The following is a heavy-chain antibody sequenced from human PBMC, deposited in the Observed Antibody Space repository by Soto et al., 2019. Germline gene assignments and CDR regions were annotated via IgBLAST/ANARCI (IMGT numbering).Heavy chain of an antibody. CDR1: ADLPSRYC. CDR3: ARGRLEFFNHTSTSDIDP. J-gene: IGHJ5*02. D-gene: IGHD1-1*01. V-gene: IGHV4-59*01. CDR2: IYYSGST. Sequence: ASQAWSLRRSGSADLPSRYCRILCRQPPEKRLEWIGYIYYSGSTNYNPSLESRVTIFLDTSKNQVSLKVTSLTAADTAVYFCARGRLEFFNHTSTSDIDP.